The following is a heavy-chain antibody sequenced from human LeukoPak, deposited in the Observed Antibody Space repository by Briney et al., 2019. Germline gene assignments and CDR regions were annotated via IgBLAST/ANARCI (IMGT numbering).Heavy chain of an antibody. Sequence: SETLSLTCAVYGASFSDYYWSFIRQPPGKGLEWIGEIHHSGNTNYNPSLKSRVTISVDTSKNQFSLKLSSVTAADTAVYYCARDGYSGNDGLWGQGTLVAVSS. D-gene: IGHD5-12*01. CDR3: ARDGYSGNDGL. CDR2: IHHSGNT. J-gene: IGHJ4*02. CDR1: GASFSDYY. V-gene: IGHV4-34*01.